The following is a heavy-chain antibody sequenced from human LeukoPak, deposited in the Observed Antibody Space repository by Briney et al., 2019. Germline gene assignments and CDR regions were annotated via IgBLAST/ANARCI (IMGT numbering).Heavy chain of an antibody. J-gene: IGHJ5*02. V-gene: IGHV4-59*01. CDR3: AREIRPIAAAGTGWFDP. D-gene: IGHD6-13*01. CDR1: GGSISSYY. Sequence: PSETLSLTCTVSGGSISSYYRSWIRQPPGKGLEWIGYIYYSGSTNYNPSLKSRVTISVDTSKNQFSLKLSSVTAADTAVYYCAREIRPIAAAGTGWFDPWGQGTLVTVSS. CDR2: IYYSGST.